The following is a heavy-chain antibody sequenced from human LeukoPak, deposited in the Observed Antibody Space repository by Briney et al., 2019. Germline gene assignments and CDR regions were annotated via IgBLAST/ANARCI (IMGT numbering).Heavy chain of an antibody. V-gene: IGHV4-59*01. CDR2: IYYSGST. CDR3: AREVGYCSGGSCYSYFDY. CDR1: GXSISSYY. D-gene: IGHD2-15*01. Sequence: SETLSLTCTVSGXSISSYYWSWIRQPPGKGLEWIGYIYYSGSTNYNASLTNRVTISVDTSKNQFSLKLSSVTAADTAVYYCAREVGYCSGGSCYSYFDYWGQGTLVTVSS. J-gene: IGHJ4*02.